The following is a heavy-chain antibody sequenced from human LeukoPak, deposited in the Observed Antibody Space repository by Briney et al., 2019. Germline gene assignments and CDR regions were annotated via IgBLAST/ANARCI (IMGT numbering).Heavy chain of an antibody. CDR2: IYYSGNT. CDR1: GGSIRSAGYS. V-gene: IGHV4-31*03. J-gene: IGHJ4*02. CDR3: ARDGATGVLDH. D-gene: IGHD1-1*01. Sequence: SETLSLTCSVSGGSIRSAGYSWYWIRQFPGRGLEWIGYIYYSGNTAYNPSLKSRVTISLDTSENQFSLNLTSVTAADTAVYFCARDGATGVLDHWGQGTLVTVSS.